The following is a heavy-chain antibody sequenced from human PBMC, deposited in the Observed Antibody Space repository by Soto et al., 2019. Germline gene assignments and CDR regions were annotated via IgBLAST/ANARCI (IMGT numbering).Heavy chain of an antibody. CDR2: IFHSGDT. V-gene: IGHV4-4*01. CDR1: GGSITITNW. D-gene: IGHD3-10*01. J-gene: IGHJ6*02. CDR3: ATGTYYGDRCMVG. Sequence: QVHLQESGPGLVKPSGTLSLTCAVSGGSITITNWWNWVRQPPGQGLEWIGEIFHSGDTNYNPSPMSRLAMSVDKSMNQFSLMLTSVTAAGAAMYCCATGTYYGDRCMVGWGQGTTVTVSS.